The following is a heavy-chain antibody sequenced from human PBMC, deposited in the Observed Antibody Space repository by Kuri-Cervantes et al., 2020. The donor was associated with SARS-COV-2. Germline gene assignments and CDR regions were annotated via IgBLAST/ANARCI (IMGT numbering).Heavy chain of an antibody. CDR1: GFTFDDYT. CDR2: ISGSGSYI. V-gene: IGHV3-21*01. D-gene: IGHD3-3*01. Sequence: GGSLRLSCAASGFTFDDYTMHWVRQAPGKALEWVSSISGSGSYIYYADSVKGRFTISKESGENSLYLHMNSLRGDDTAVYYCAREDVRFLEWRDAFDIWGQGTMVTVSS. CDR3: AREDVRFLEWRDAFDI. J-gene: IGHJ3*02.